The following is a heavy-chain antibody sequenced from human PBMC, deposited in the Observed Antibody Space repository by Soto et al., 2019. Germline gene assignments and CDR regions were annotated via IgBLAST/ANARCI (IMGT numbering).Heavy chain of an antibody. CDR2: IYYRGNA. Sequence: QLQLQESGPGLVKPSETLSLMCSVSDDSINSDKYYWGWNRQPPGKGLEWIGSIYYRGNAYYNPSLQTRVTISLDKSKSQFSLKLNSVTAADSAVYFCARLEGLATISYYFDFWGPGALVTVSS. V-gene: IGHV4-39*01. CDR1: DDSINSDKYY. J-gene: IGHJ4*02. D-gene: IGHD3-9*01. CDR3: ARLEGLATISYYFDF.